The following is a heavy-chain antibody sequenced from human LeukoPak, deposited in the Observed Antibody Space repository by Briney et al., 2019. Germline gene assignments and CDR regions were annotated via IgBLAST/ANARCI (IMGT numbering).Heavy chain of an antibody. CDR1: GRTFSSYA. D-gene: IGHD6-19*01. Sequence: SVKVSCKASGRTFSSYAISWVRQPPGQGLECMGGIIPIFGTANYAQKFQGRVTITADESTSTAYMELSSLRSEDTAVYYCARGAAVADFAFDYWGQGTLVTVSS. V-gene: IGHV1-69*13. CDR2: IIPIFGTA. CDR3: ARGAAVADFAFDY. J-gene: IGHJ4*02.